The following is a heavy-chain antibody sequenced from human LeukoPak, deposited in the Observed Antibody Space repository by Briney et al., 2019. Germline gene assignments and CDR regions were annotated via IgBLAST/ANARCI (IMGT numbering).Heavy chain of an antibody. J-gene: IGHJ3*02. CDR1: GFTFSSYE. Sequence: GGCLRLSCAASGFTFSSYEMNWVRQAAGKGLEWVSYISSSGSTIYDADSVKGRFTISRDNAKNSLYLQMNSLRAEDTAVHYCASPRTLGLVGALDIWGQGTMVTVSS. CDR2: ISSSGSTI. CDR3: ASPRTLGLVGALDI. D-gene: IGHD2-15*01. V-gene: IGHV3-48*03.